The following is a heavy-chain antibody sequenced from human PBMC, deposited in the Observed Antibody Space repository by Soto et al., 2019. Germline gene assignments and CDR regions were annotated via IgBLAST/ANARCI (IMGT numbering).Heavy chain of an antibody. CDR2: ISYDGSNK. J-gene: IGHJ3*02. CDR1: GFTFSSYG. CDR3: AKSLERRGDAFDI. D-gene: IGHD1-1*01. Sequence: QVQLVESGGGVVQPGRSLRLSCAASGFTFSSYGMHWVRQAPGKGLEWVAVISYDGSNKYYADSVKGRFTISRDNSKNTLYLQMNSLRAEDTAVYYCAKSLERRGDAFDIWGQGTMVTVSS. V-gene: IGHV3-30*18.